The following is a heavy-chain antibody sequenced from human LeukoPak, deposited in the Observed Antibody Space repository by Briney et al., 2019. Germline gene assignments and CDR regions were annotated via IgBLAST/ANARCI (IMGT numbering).Heavy chain of an antibody. CDR2: INPSGGST. J-gene: IGHJ6*02. Sequence: ASVKVSCKASGYTFTSYYMHWVRQAPGQGLEWMGIINPSGGSTSYAQKFQGRVTITADESTSTAYMELSSLRSEDTAVCYCAITRGYSGYDWEGLPDGYYYYYGMDVWGQGTTVTVSS. CDR3: AITRGYSGYDWEGLPDGYYYYYGMDV. D-gene: IGHD5-12*01. V-gene: IGHV1-46*01. CDR1: GYTFTSYY.